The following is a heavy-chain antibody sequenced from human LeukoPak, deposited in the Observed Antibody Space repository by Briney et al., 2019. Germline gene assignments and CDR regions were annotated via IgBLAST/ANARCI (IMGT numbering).Heavy chain of an antibody. Sequence: GASVKVSCKASGYTFTNYNINWVRQAPGQGLEWMGWISPYSDNTNYAQKLQGRVTMTTDTSTSTAYMELRSLRSDDTAVYYCARDIRPGIAAAGTEDYWGQGTLVTVSS. CDR1: GYTFTNYN. V-gene: IGHV1-18*01. J-gene: IGHJ4*02. CDR2: ISPYSDNT. CDR3: ARDIRPGIAAAGTEDY. D-gene: IGHD6-13*01.